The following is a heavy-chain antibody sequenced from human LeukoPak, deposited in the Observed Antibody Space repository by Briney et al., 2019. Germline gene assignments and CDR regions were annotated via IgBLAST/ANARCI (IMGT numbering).Heavy chain of an antibody. CDR2: MYHSGST. CDR1: GYSISSGYY. J-gene: IGHJ6*03. Sequence: SETLSLTCAVSGYSISSGYYWGWIRQPPGKGLEWIGSMYHSGSTYYNPSLKSLVTISVDTYKNQSSLKLRSVTAADTALYSCPRAIVAGAIYYYYYMAVWGKGPTVTVSS. V-gene: IGHV4-38-2*01. D-gene: IGHD6-19*01. CDR3: PRAIVAGAIYYYYYMAV.